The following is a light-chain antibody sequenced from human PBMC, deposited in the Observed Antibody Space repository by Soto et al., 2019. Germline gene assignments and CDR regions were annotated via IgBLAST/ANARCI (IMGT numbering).Light chain of an antibody. CDR2: GAS. CDR1: QSVSSSY. V-gene: IGKV3-20*01. CDR3: QQYGSAPQT. J-gene: IGKJ1*01. Sequence: EIVLTQSPGTLSLSPGERATLSCRASQSVSSSYLAWYQHKPGQAPRLLIYGASSRATGITDRFSGSGSGTDFTLTISRLEPEDFAVYYCQQYGSAPQTLGQGTKVEIK.